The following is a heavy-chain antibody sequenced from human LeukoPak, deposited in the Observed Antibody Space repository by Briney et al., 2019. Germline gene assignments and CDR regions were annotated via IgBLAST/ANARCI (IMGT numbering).Heavy chain of an antibody. D-gene: IGHD4-17*01. CDR2: ISGSGGST. Sequence: GGSLRLSCAASGFTFSSYGMSWVRQAPGKGLEWVSAISGSGGSTYYADSVKGRFTISRDNSKNTLYLQMNSLRAEDTAVYYCAKDGGSYYGDGVAGFDLWGRGTLVTVSS. CDR3: AKDGGSYYGDGVAGFDL. CDR1: GFTFSSYG. J-gene: IGHJ2*01. V-gene: IGHV3-23*01.